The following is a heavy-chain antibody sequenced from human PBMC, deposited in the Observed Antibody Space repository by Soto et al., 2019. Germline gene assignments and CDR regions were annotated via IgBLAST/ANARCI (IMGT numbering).Heavy chain of an antibody. Sequence: QVQLVQAGAEVKKPGSSVKVSCTASGGTFSRYGFTWVRQAPGQGFQWMGGIIPIFGTTHYEQNFQGRLSITADEGTSTVYMELSSLRSYDTATYFGARTYYQWEALHYFDFWGQGTLVTVSS. CDR3: ARTYYQWEALHYFDF. V-gene: IGHV1-69*01. CDR1: GGTFSRYG. J-gene: IGHJ4*02. CDR2: IIPIFGTT. D-gene: IGHD1-26*01.